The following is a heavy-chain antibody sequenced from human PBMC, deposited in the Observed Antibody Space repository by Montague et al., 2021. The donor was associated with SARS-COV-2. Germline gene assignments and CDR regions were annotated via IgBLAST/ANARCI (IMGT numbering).Heavy chain of an antibody. V-gene: IGHV4-39*01. Sequence: SETLSLTCTVSGGSISSSSYYWGWIRQPPGKGLEWIGSIYYSGXTXYXXXXKXRVTISVDTSKNQFSLKLSSVTAADTAVYYCARKASRGITIFGVGDTFDYWGQGTLVTVSS. CDR3: ARKASRGITIFGVGDTFDY. D-gene: IGHD3-3*01. CDR2: IYYSGXT. J-gene: IGHJ4*02. CDR1: GGSISSSSYY.